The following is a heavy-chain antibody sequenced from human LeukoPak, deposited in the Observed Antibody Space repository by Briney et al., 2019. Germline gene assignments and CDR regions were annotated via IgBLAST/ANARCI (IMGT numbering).Heavy chain of an antibody. CDR3: ARDHLDIVPTIYSY. J-gene: IGHJ4*02. CDR2: ISTYNGNT. Sequence: ASVKVSCKASGYTFTTYGITWVRQAPGQGLEWLGWISTYNGNTNYAQKFQGRVTLTTDTSASIAYLELRSLRSDDTALYYCARDHLDIVPTIYSYWGQGTLDTVSS. V-gene: IGHV1-18*01. CDR1: GYTFTTYG. D-gene: IGHD5-12*01.